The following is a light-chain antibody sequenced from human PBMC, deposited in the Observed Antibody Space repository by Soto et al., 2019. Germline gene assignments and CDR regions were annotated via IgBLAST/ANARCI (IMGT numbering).Light chain of an antibody. CDR1: SSNIGRNT. CDR2: NNN. V-gene: IGLV1-44*01. Sequence: QSVLSQPPSASGTPGQRVAISCSGSSSNIGRNTVNWYQQLPETAPKLLIYNNNQRPSGVPDRFSGSKSGTSASLAISGLQSEDEADYYCVAWDDSLTGLNVFGTGTKVTVL. J-gene: IGLJ1*01. CDR3: VAWDDSLTGLNV.